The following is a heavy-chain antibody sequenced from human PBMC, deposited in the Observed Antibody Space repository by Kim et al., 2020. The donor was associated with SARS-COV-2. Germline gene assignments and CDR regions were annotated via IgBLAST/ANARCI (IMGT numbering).Heavy chain of an antibody. CDR3: ATLYDSRT. CDR2: DGET. V-gene: IGHV1-24*01. Sequence: DGETIYPQKFQGRVTMTKDTSTDTAYMELSSLRSEDTAVYYCATLYDSRTWGQGSLVTVSS. J-gene: IGHJ4*02. D-gene: IGHD3-22*01.